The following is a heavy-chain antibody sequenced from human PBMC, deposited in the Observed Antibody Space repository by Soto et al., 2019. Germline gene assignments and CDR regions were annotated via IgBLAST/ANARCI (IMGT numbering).Heavy chain of an antibody. J-gene: IGHJ4*02. CDR2: IYHSGST. CDR1: GGSISSGGYS. V-gene: IGHV4-30-2*01. CDR3: ARREEVVAAIVY. D-gene: IGHD2-15*01. Sequence: QLQLQESGSGLVKPSQTLSLTCAVSGGSISSGGYSWSWIRQPPGKGLEWIGYIYHSGSTYYNPSLKSRXXIXVXXSKNQFSLKLSSVTAADTAVYYCARREEVVAAIVYWGQGTLVTVSS.